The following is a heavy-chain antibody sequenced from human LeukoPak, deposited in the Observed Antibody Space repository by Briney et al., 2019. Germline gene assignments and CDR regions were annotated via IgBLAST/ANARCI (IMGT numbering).Heavy chain of an antibody. D-gene: IGHD3-9*01. J-gene: IGHJ4*02. Sequence: GGSLRLSCAASGFTFDDYAMHWVRQAPGKGLEWVSLISWDGGSTYYADSVKGRFTISRDNSKNSLYLQMNSLRAEDTALYYCAKDSTYYDIWRGFDYWGQGTLVTVSS. CDR3: AKDSTYYDIWRGFDY. V-gene: IGHV3-43D*03. CDR1: GFTFDDYA. CDR2: ISWDGGST.